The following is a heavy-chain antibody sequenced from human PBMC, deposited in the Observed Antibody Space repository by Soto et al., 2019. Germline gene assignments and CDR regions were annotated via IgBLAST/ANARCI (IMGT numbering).Heavy chain of an antibody. J-gene: IGHJ4*02. D-gene: IGHD4-17*01. V-gene: IGHV4-39*01. Sequence: SETLSLTCSVSGGSIRTTSYYWGWIRQPPGKGLESIGSIYYTGSTYYSPSLKSRVTMSIDTSKNQFSLNLSSVTAADTAVYYCARRVFGDYLDYWGQGALVTVSS. CDR1: GGSIRTTSYY. CDR3: ARRVFGDYLDY. CDR2: IYYTGST.